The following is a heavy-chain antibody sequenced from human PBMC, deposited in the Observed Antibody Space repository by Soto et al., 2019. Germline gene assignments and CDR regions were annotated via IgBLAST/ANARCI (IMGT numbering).Heavy chain of an antibody. CDR1: GYTFTSYN. CDR3: ARGGQLRYLDWLLDY. Sequence: ASVKVSCKASGYTFTSYNMHCVRQAPGQGLEWMGIINPSGGGTSYAQKCQGRVTMTRDTSTSTVYMELSSLRSEDTAVYYCARGGQLRYLDWLLDYWGQGTLVTVSS. J-gene: IGHJ4*02. D-gene: IGHD3-9*01. V-gene: IGHV1-46*03. CDR2: INPSGGGT.